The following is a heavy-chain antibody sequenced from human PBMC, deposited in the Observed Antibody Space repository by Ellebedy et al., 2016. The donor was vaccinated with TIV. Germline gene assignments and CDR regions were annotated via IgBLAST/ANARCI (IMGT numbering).Heavy chain of an antibody. J-gene: IGHJ4*02. V-gene: IGHV4-59*01. CDR1: DGSFSTYY. CDR3: ARGGVGPKWGFYFDY. D-gene: IGHD1-26*01. CDR2: IDYSGST. Sequence: MPSETLSLTCSVSDGSFSTYYWSWIRQSPVKGLEWIGYIDYSGSTNYNPSLKSRVTISLDTSKNQFSLVVTSVTASDTAVYYCARGGVGPKWGFYFDYWGQGALVTVSS.